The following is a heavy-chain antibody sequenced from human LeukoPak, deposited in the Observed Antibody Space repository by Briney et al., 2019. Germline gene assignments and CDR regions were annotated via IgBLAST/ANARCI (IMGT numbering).Heavy chain of an antibody. J-gene: IGHJ4*02. D-gene: IGHD5-18*01. CDR1: GYTFTSYG. CDR3: ARDGVDTAMVIGMVWVY. Sequence: GASVKVTCKASGYTFTSYGISWVRQAPGQGLEWMGWISAYNGNTNYAQKLQGRVTMTTDTSTSTAYMELRSLRSDDTAVYYCARDGVDTAMVIGMVWVYWGQGTLVTVSS. CDR2: ISAYNGNT. V-gene: IGHV1-18*01.